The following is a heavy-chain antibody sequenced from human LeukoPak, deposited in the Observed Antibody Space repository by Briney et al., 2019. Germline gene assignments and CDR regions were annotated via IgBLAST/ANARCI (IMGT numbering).Heavy chain of an antibody. J-gene: IGHJ3*02. D-gene: IGHD5-18*01. CDR1: GFTFSSYS. CDR2: ISSSSSYV. CDR3: AREGRGCSYGPHDAFDI. V-gene: IGHV3-21*01. Sequence: GGSLRLSCAASGFTFSSYSMNWVRQAPGKGLEWVSSISSSSSYVYYADSVKGRFTISRDNAKNSLYLQMNSLRAEDTAVYYCAREGRGCSYGPHDAFDIWGQGTMVTVSS.